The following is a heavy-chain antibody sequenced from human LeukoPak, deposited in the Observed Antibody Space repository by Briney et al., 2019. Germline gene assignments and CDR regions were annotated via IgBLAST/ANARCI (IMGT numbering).Heavy chain of an antibody. CDR2: MNPNSGNT. V-gene: IGHV1-8*02. CDR3: ARDWPYRIRQPEDIVVVPAAMLFDY. Sequence: GASVKVSCKASGYTFTSYDINWVRQATGQGLEWMGWMNPNSGNTSYAQKFQGRVTMTRDTSTSTVYMELSSLRSEDTAVYYCARDWPYRIRQPEDIVVVPAAMLFDYWGQGTLVTVSS. CDR1: GYTFTSYD. D-gene: IGHD2-2*01. J-gene: IGHJ4*02.